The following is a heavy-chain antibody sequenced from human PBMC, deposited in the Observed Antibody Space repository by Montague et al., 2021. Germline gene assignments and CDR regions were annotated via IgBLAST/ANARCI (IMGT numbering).Heavy chain of an antibody. CDR2: IYYSGNS. CDR3: ARVFSSWYVGWFDP. V-gene: IGHV4-39*07. D-gene: IGHD6-13*01. J-gene: IGHJ5*02. Sequence: SETLSLTCTVSGASITSNIYYWGWIRQSPGTGLEWIGSIYYSGNSFYQPSLKSQITMAVDTSKNQFSLKLSSVTAADTAIYYCARVFSSWYVGWFDPWGQGTLVTVSS. CDR1: GASITSNIYY.